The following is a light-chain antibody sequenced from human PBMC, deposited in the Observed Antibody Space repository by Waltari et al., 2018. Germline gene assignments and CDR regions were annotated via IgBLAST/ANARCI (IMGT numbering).Light chain of an antibody. CDR3: QQRNDWPLT. Sequence: EIVLTQSPATLSLSPGERATLSCRASQSASKYVAWYQQRPGQPPRLLIYDAPNRAAGVPDRFDAFGSGTDFTLTINSLGPEDFAVYYCQQRNDWPLTFGGGTRVEIK. CDR1: QSASKY. CDR2: DAP. J-gene: IGKJ4*01. V-gene: IGKV3-11*01.